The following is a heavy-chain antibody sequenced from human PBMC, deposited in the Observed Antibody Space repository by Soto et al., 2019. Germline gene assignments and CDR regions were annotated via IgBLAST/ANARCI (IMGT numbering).Heavy chain of an antibody. CDR1: GFTVSSNY. J-gene: IGHJ2*01. CDR2: IYSGGST. D-gene: IGHD3-10*01. Sequence: GGSLRLSCAASGFTVSSNYMSWVRQAPGKGLEWVSVIYSGGSTYYADSVKGRFTISRDNSKNTLYLQMNSLRAEDTAVYYCARGRTGITMVRGVQYNYWYFDLWGRGTLVTVSS. CDR3: ARGRTGITMVRGVQYNYWYFDL. V-gene: IGHV3-53*01.